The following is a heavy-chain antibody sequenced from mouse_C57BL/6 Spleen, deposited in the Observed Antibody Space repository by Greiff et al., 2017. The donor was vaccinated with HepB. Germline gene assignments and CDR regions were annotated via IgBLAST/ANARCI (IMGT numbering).Heavy chain of an antibody. CDR2: INPYNGGT. J-gene: IGHJ2*01. CDR3: ARVGLDY. V-gene: IGHV1-19*01. Sequence: VQLKESGPVLVKPGASVKMSCKASGYTFTDYYMNWVKQSHGKSLEWIGVINPYNGGTSYNQKFKGKATWTVDKSSSTAYMELNSLTSEDSAVYYCARVGLDYWGQGTTLTVSS. CDR1: GYTFTDYY.